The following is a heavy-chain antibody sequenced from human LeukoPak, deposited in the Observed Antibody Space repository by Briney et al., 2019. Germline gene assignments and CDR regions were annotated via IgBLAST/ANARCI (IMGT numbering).Heavy chain of an antibody. J-gene: IGHJ4*02. CDR2: IIPIFGTA. CDR1: GGTFSSYA. D-gene: IGHD2-21*02. Sequence: SVKVSCKASGGTFSSYAISWVRQASGQGLEWMGGIIPIFGTANYAQKFQGRVTITADESTSTAYMELSSLRSEDTAVYYCARTSYCGGDCLDYWGQGTLVTVSS. CDR3: ARTSYCGGDCLDY. V-gene: IGHV1-69*13.